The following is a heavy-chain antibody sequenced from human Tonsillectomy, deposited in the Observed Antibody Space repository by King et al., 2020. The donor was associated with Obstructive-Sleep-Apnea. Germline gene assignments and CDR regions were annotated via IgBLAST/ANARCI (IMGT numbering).Heavy chain of an antibody. D-gene: IGHD4-17*01. J-gene: IGHJ4*02. CDR3: ARSLYGDYADYGY. V-gene: IGHV4-59*01. CDR2: IYYSGST. Sequence: QLQESGPGLVKPSETLSLTCTVSGGSISSYYWSWIRQPPGKGLEWVWYIYYSGSTNYNPSLKIRVTISVDTSKTQFSLKMSSVPAADPALYYCARSLYGDYADYGYWGQGTLVTVSS. CDR1: GGSISSYY.